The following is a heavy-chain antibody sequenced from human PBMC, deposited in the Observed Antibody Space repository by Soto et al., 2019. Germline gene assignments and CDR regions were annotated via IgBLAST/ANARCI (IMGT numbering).Heavy chain of an antibody. D-gene: IGHD3-16*01. CDR1: GGPISRSNHY. CDR2: IFYSGTT. V-gene: IGHV4-39*01. CDR3: ARVSHPGLGHYHYYMDG. J-gene: IGHJ6*03. Sequence: SETLSLTCTVSGGPISRSNHYWGWIRQSPGRGLEWVGSIFYSGTTYYNPSLKSRVTISVDTSKNQFSLKLTSVTAADTAVYYCARVSHPGLGHYHYYMDGWGKGTTVTLSS.